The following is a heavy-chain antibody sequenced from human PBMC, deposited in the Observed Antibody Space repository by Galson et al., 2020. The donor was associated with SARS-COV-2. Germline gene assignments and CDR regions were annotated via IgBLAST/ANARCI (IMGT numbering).Heavy chain of an antibody. CDR3: AKDRGWAPFDY. V-gene: IGHV3-30*18. J-gene: IGHJ4*02. Sequence: TGGSLRLSCAASGFTFSTFGMHWVRQAPGRGLEWVAIISYDGSKKYYAGSVKGRFTISRDNSKNTLYLQMNSLRAEDTAVYYCAKDRGWAPFDYWGQGTLVTVSS. CDR2: ISYDGSKK. CDR1: GFTFSTFG. D-gene: IGHD6-19*01.